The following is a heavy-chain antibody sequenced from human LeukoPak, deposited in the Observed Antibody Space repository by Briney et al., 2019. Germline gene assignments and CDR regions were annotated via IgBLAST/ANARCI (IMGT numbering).Heavy chain of an antibody. CDR2: ISSSGSAF. D-gene: IGHD3-3*01. CDR1: GFPSSSYE. V-gene: IGHV3-48*03. Sequence: PGGSLSPSCAASGFPSSSYEMNWVRPAPGKGLEWIAYISSSGSAFSYADSVKGRFTIARDNAKNSVYLEMNSLRADDTAVYYCARAARLMKGVVEVTALDDWGQGTLVTVSS. CDR3: ARAARLMKGVVEVTALDD. J-gene: IGHJ4*02.